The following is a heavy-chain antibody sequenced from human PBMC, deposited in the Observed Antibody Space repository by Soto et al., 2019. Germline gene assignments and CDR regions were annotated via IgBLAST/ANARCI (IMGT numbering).Heavy chain of an antibody. CDR1: GFTFSSYD. CDR3: ARAGGIAAAGRRPRDY. CDR2: IGTAGDT. D-gene: IGHD6-13*01. J-gene: IGHJ4*02. V-gene: IGHV3-13*01. Sequence: EVQLVESGGGLVQPGGSLRLSCAASGFTFSSYDMHWVRQATGKGLEWVSAIGTAGDTYYPGSVKGRFTISRENAKNSLYLQMNSLRAGDTAVYYCARAGGIAAAGRRPRDYWGQGTLVTVSS.